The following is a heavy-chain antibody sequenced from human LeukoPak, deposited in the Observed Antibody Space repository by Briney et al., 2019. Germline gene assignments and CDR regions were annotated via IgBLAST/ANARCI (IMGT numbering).Heavy chain of an antibody. CDR2: INHSGST. CDR1: GGSFSGYY. CDR3: ARGRIISESVGATPERWFDP. J-gene: IGHJ5*02. D-gene: IGHD1-26*01. V-gene: IGHV4-34*01. Sequence: SETLSLTCAVYGGSFSGYYWSWIRQPPGKGLEWIGEINHSGSTNYNPSLKSRVSISVDTSKNQFSLKLSSVTAADTAVYYCARGRIISESVGATPERWFDPWGQGTPVTVSS.